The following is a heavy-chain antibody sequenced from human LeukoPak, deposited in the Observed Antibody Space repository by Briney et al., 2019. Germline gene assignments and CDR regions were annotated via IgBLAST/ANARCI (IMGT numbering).Heavy chain of an antibody. J-gene: IGHJ2*01. CDR3: ARDLVWGDIDL. D-gene: IGHD2-8*01. Sequence: SETLSLTCTVSGGSISSYYWSWIRQPAGKGLEWIGRIDTSGNTNYKPSLKSRVTMSVDTSKNQFSLKLSSVTAADTAVYYCARDLVWGDIDLWGRGTLVTVSS. CDR1: GGSISSYY. CDR2: IDTSGNT. V-gene: IGHV4-4*07.